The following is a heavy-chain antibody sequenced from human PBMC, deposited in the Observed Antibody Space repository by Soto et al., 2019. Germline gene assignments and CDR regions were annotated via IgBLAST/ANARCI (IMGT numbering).Heavy chain of an antibody. J-gene: IGHJ6*03. CDR2: ISAYNGNT. CDR3: ARARTLGYCSGGSCPHYYYYMDV. CDR1: GYTFTSYG. V-gene: IGHV1-18*01. D-gene: IGHD2-15*01. Sequence: ASVKVSCKASGYTFTSYGISWVRQVPGQGLEWMGWISAYNGNTNYAQKLQGRVTMTTDTSTSTAYMELRSLRSDDTAVYYCARARTLGYCSGGSCPHYYYYMDVWGKGTTVTVLL.